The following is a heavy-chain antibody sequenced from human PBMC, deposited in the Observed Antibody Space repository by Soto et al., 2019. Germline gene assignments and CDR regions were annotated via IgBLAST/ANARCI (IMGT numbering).Heavy chain of an antibody. CDR1: GFTFSNNG. CDR3: ARDRVQMVDGLDV. CDR2: IWYDGINK. V-gene: IGHV3-33*01. Sequence: QVQLVESGGGVVQPGKSLRLSCAASGFTFSNNGMHWVRQAPGKGLEWVAVIWYDGINKYYADSVKGRFIISRDNSKNTVYLQMNSQRAEDTAVYYCARDRVQMVDGLDVWGQGTTVTVSS. D-gene: IGHD2-15*01. J-gene: IGHJ6*02.